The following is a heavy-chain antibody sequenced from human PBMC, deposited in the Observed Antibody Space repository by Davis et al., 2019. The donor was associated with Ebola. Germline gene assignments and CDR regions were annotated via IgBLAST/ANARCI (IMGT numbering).Heavy chain of an antibody. CDR3: AKGVTMVQGVIVG. Sequence: GESLTISCAASGFTFSSYAMHWVRQAPGKGLEWVAVISYDGSNKYYADSVKGRFTISRDNSKNTLYLQMNSLRAEDTAVYYCAKGVTMVQGVIVGWGQGTLVTVSS. CDR2: ISYDGSNK. D-gene: IGHD3-10*01. CDR1: GFTFSSYA. J-gene: IGHJ4*02. V-gene: IGHV3-30-3*01.